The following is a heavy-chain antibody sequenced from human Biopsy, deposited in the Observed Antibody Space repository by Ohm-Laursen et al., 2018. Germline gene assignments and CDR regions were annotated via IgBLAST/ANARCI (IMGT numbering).Heavy chain of an antibody. V-gene: IGHV3-33*01. CDR1: GFTFGHYA. Sequence: SLRLSCAASGFTFGHYAMHWVRQAPGKGLEWISLIWYDGTNEDYADSVKGRFTISRDNSKNTLYLQINTLTLKDTAFYYCARGLSSGWYGYFDVWGRGTLVTVSP. CDR3: ARGLSSGWYGYFDV. D-gene: IGHD6-19*01. J-gene: IGHJ2*01. CDR2: IWYDGTNE.